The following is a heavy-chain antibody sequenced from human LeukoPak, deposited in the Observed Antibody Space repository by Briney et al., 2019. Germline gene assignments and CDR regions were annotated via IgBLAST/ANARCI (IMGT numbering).Heavy chain of an antibody. V-gene: IGHV1-18*01. CDR1: GYTFNSYD. CDR2: ISAYNGNT. Sequence: GASVKLSCKASGYTFNSYDITWVRQAPGQGLEWMGWISAYNGNTNCAQKVQGRVTMTTDTSTSTAYMELRSLRSDDTAVYYCARVSHYYGSEIEYWGQGTLVTV. CDR3: ARVSHYYGSEIEY. J-gene: IGHJ4*02. D-gene: IGHD3-10*01.